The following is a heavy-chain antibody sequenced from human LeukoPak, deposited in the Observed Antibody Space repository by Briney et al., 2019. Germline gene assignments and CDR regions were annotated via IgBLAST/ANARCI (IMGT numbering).Heavy chain of an antibody. D-gene: IGHD2-15*01. V-gene: IGHV4-4*07. J-gene: IGHJ6*03. CDR3: ARGRSGGSWRNYYYYYMDV. CDR1: GGSISSYY. Sequence: SETLSLTCTVSGGSISSYYWSWIRQPAGKGLEWIGRIYTSGSTNYNPSLKSRVTMSVDTSKNQFSLKLSSVTAADTAVYYCARGRSGGSWRNYYYYYMDVWGKGTTVTVSS. CDR2: IYTSGST.